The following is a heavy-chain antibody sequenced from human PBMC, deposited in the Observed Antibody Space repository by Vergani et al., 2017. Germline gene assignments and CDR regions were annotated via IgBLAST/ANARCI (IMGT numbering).Heavy chain of an antibody. V-gene: IGHV3-23*01. Sequence: EVQLLESGGGLVQPGGSLRLSCAASGFTFSSYAMSWVRQAPGKGLEWVSAISGSGGSTYYADSVKGRFTISRDNSKNTLYLQMNSLRAEDTAVYYCAKAERXTMVRGVTNNWFDPWGQGTLVTVSS. D-gene: IGHD3-10*01. CDR3: AKAERXTMVRGVTNNWFDP. J-gene: IGHJ5*02. CDR1: GFTFSSYA. CDR2: ISGSGGST.